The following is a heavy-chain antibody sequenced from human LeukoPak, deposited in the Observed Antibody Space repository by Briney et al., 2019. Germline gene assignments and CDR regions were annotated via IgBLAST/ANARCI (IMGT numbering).Heavy chain of an antibody. D-gene: IGHD6-13*01. CDR1: GGSISSHY. CDR3: ASEIAAAGTSAFDI. Sequence: PSETLSLTYTVSGGSISSHYWSWIRQPPGKGLEWIGYIYYSGSTNYNPSLKSRVTISVDTSKNQFSLKLSSVTAADTAVYYCASEIAAAGTSAFDIWGQGTMVTVSS. J-gene: IGHJ3*02. V-gene: IGHV4-59*11. CDR2: IYYSGST.